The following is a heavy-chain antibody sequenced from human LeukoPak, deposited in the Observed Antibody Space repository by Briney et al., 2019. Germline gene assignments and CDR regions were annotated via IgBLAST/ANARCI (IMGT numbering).Heavy chain of an antibody. D-gene: IGHD6-25*01. CDR2: IYYSGST. J-gene: IGHJ6*03. V-gene: IGHV4-59*01. Sequence: SETLSLTCTVSGGSISSYYWSWIRQPPGKGLEWSGYIYYSGSTNYNPSLKSRVTISVDTSKNQFSLKLSSVTAADTAVYYCARGSAHYYMDVWGKGTTVTISS. CDR3: ARGSAHYYMDV. CDR1: GGSISSYY.